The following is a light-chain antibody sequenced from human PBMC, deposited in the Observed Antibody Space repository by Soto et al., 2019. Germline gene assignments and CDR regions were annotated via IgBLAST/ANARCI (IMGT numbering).Light chain of an antibody. CDR1: SSDVGGYSY. V-gene: IGLV2-14*01. J-gene: IGLJ2*01. CDR3: SSYTSSSTHVV. CDR2: DVS. Sequence: QSVLTQPASVSGSPGQSITISCTGTSSDVGGYSYVSWYQQHPGKAPKLMIYDVSNRPSGVSNRFSGSKSGNTASLTISGLQDEDEADYYCSSYTSSSTHVVFGGGTKLTVL.